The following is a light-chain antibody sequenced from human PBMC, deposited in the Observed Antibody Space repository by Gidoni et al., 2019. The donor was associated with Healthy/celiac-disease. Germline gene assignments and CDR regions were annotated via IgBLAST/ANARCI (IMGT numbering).Light chain of an antibody. J-gene: IGKJ4*01. CDR2: GAS. V-gene: IGKV3-15*01. Sequence: ERVMTQYPATLSVSPGERATLSCRASQSVRSNLAWYQQKPGQAPRLLIYGASTRATGTPARFSGSGSGTEFTLTISSLQSEDFAVYYCQQYNNWPPLTFGGGTKVEIK. CDR3: QQYNNWPPLT. CDR1: QSVRSN.